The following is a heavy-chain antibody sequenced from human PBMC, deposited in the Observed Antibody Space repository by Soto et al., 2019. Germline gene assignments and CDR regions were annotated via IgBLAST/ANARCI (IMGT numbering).Heavy chain of an antibody. CDR3: AREVYCSSTRCSYYFDD. J-gene: IGHJ4*02. D-gene: IGHD2-2*01. V-gene: IGHV3-33*01. CDR2: IWDDGTNE. Sequence: QVQLVESGGGVVQPGRSLRLSCTSSGFTFSRYGMHWVRQAPGKGLEWVAVIWDDGTNEYYADSVKGRFTISRDNSKNTLYLQMSSLRAEDTAVYYCAREVYCSSTRCSYYFDDWGQGTLVTVSS. CDR1: GFTFSRYG.